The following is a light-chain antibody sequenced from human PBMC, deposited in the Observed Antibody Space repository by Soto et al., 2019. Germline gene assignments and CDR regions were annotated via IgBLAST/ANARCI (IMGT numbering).Light chain of an antibody. V-gene: IGKV3D-15*01. J-gene: IGKJ5*01. CDR3: QQYGYSPIT. CDR1: QSLGSN. CDR2: RSS. Sequence: EIVMTQSPATLSVSPGERATLSCRASQSLGSNLAWFRQKPGQAPRLLIYRSSTRATGSPDRFSGGGSGTDFTLTISRLEPEDFAVYYCQQYGYSPITFGQGTRLEIK.